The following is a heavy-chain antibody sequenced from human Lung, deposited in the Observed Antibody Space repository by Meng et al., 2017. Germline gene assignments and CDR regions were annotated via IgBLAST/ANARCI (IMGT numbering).Heavy chain of an antibody. CDR1: GGAFSDYY. CDR2: INHSGST. V-gene: IGHV4-34*01. D-gene: IGHD4-11*01. Sequence: VQLRQWGAGRLKPSEPLSLTCLVSGGAFSDYYWSWIRQPPGKGLEWIGEINHSGSTNYNPSLESRATISVDTSQNNLSLKLSSVTAADSAVYYCARGPTTMAHDFDYWGQGTLVTVSS. J-gene: IGHJ4*02. CDR3: ARGPTTMAHDFDY.